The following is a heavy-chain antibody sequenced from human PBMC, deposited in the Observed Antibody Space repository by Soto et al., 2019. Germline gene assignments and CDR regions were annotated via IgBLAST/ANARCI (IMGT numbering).Heavy chain of an antibody. CDR2: ISSSSSYI. CDR3: ARDNHYYGMNL. J-gene: IGHJ6*02. V-gene: IGHV3-21*01. CDR1: GFIFRSYN. Sequence: EVQLVESGGGLVKPGGSLRLSCAASGFIFRSYNMNWVRQAPGKGLEWVSSISSSSSYIYYAGSVKGRFTISRDNAKNSLYLQMDSLGAGDTGVYYCARDNHYYGMNLWGQGTTVTVSS.